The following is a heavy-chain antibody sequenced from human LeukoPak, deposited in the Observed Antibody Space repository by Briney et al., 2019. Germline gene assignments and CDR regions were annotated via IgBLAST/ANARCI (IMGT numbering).Heavy chain of an antibody. J-gene: IGHJ5*02. CDR3: ASSSMVASFDP. V-gene: IGHV1-2*04. D-gene: IGHD2-15*01. CDR2: INPNSGGT. Sequence: ASVTVSCTASGYTFTGYYMHWVRQAPGQGLEWMGWINPNSGGTNYAQKFQGWVTMTRDTSISTAYMELSRLRSDDTAVYYCASSSMVASFDPWGQGTLVTVSS. CDR1: GYTFTGYY.